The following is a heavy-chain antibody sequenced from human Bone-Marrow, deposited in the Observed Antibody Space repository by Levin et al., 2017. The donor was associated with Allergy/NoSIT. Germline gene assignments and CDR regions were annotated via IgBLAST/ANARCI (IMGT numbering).Heavy chain of an antibody. V-gene: IGHV2-5*02. CDR1: GFSLTTGGEA. J-gene: IGHJ2*01. CDR2: ISWDDNK. D-gene: IGHD6-13*01. Sequence: SGPTLVKPTQTLTLTCTFSGFSLTTGGEAVGWIRQPPGEALEWLAVISWDDNKRYSPSLSGRLSITKDTSKNQVILTMTNMDPVDTGTYYCAHRRGLAAESGRYFDFWGPGSLVTVSS. CDR3: AHRRGLAAESGRYFDF.